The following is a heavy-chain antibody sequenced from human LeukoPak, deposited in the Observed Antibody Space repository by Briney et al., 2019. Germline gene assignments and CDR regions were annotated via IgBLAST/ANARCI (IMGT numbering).Heavy chain of an antibody. D-gene: IGHD5-18*01. V-gene: IGHV3-23*01. Sequence: GGSLRLSCAASGFTFSSYGMSWVRQAPGKGLEWVSAISGSGGSTYYADSVKGRFTISRDNSKNTLYLQMNSLRAEDTAVYYCAKGRYDTAWVSDVYYFDYWGQGTLVTVSS. J-gene: IGHJ4*02. CDR3: AKGRYDTAWVSDVYYFDY. CDR1: GFTFSSYG. CDR2: ISGSGGST.